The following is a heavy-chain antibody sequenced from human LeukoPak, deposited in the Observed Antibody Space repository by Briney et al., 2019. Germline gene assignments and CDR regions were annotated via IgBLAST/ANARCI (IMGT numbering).Heavy chain of an antibody. CDR1: GFTFSAYA. CDR2: ISGSALST. J-gene: IGHJ6*02. Sequence: GGSLRLSCAASGFTFSAYAMNWVRQAPGKGLEWASAISGSALSTNYAGSVKGRFTISRDNSKNTLYLQMNSLRAEDTAVYYCAKVIMAATHFYYSGMDVWGQGTTVTVSS. CDR3: AKVIMAATHFYYSGMDV. V-gene: IGHV3-23*01. D-gene: IGHD2-8*01.